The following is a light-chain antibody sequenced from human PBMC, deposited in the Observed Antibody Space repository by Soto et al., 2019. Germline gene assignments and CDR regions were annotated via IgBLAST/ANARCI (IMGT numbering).Light chain of an antibody. V-gene: IGKV1-17*01. CDR2: GAS. J-gene: IGKJ5*01. CDR3: QQRSNWPPT. Sequence: DIQMTQSPSSLSASVGDRVTITFRASHGIRNDLGWYQQKPGKAPKRLIYGASSLHGGVPSRFSGSGSGTEFTLTISSLQPEDFAVYYCQQRSNWPPTFGQGTRLEIK. CDR1: HGIRND.